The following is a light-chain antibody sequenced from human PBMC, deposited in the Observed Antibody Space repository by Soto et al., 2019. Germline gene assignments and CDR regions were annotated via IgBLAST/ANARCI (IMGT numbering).Light chain of an antibody. CDR2: DAS. Sequence: EIVLTQSPATLSLSPGERATLSCRASQSVSSYLAWYQQKPGQAPRLLIYDASNRATGIPARFSGSGSGTDFTLTISSLEPEDFAVKYSQQRSNWPPMYTYGQGTKLEIK. CDR3: QQRSNWPPMYT. CDR1: QSVSSY. V-gene: IGKV3-11*01. J-gene: IGKJ2*01.